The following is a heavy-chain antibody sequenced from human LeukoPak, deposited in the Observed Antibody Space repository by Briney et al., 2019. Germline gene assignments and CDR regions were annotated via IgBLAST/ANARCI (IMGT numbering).Heavy chain of an antibody. D-gene: IGHD7-27*01. J-gene: IGHJ5*02. CDR2: IYYSGST. CDR1: GGSISSYY. V-gene: IGHV4-59*01. CDR3: WRGLGRIGNWYDP. Sequence: SETLSLTCPVSGGSISSYYWSWIRQPPGKGLEWIGYIYYSGSTNYNPSLKSRVTISVDTSKNQFSLKLSWGSAAGAAVYCWWRGLGRIGNWYDPWGQGTLVTVSS.